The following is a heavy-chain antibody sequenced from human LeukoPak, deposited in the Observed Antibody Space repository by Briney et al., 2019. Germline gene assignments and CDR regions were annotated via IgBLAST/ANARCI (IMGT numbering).Heavy chain of an antibody. V-gene: IGHV1-2*02. Sequence: APGQXLEWMGWINPNSGGTNYAQKFQGRVTMTRDTSISTAYMELSRLRSDDTAVYYCAGDSYGSDRRERGLSYWGQGTLVTVSS. CDR3: AGDSYGSDRRERGLSY. D-gene: IGHD5-18*01. J-gene: IGHJ4*02. CDR2: INPNSGGT.